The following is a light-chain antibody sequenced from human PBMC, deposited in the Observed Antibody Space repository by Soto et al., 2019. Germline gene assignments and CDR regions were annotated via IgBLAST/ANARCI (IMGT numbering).Light chain of an antibody. J-gene: IGLJ2*01. Sequence: HSALTQPPSASGSPGQSVTISCTGTSNDVGGYNYVSWYQQHPGKVPKLIIYDVNKRPSGVPDRFSGSKSGNTASLTVSGLQAEDEAAYYCSSYAGSNDFDVLFGGGTKLTVL. V-gene: IGLV2-8*01. CDR1: SNDVGGYNY. CDR2: DVN. CDR3: SSYAGSNDFDVL.